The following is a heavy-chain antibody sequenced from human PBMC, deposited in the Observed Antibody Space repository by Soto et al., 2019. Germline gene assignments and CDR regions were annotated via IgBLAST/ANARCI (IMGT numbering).Heavy chain of an antibody. V-gene: IGHV4-61*01. CDR2: IYYSGST. D-gene: IGHD3-22*01. Sequence: QVQLQESGPGLVKPSETLSLTCTVSGGSVSSGSYYWSWIRQPPGKGLEWIGYIYYSGSTNYNPSLQSRVTISVDTSKNQFSLKLSSVTAADTAVYYCARADDYYDSSGYYYRLFDYWGQGTLVTVSS. J-gene: IGHJ4*02. CDR1: GGSVSSGSYY. CDR3: ARADDYYDSSGYYYRLFDY.